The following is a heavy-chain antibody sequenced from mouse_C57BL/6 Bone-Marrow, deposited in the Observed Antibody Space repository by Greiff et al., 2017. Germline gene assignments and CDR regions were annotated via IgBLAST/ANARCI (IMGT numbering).Heavy chain of an antibody. CDR2: INPSTGGT. CDR3: ARGEITTVDCDV. CDR1: GYSFTGYY. V-gene: IGHV1-42*01. Sequence: VQLKQSGPELVKPGASVKISCKASGYSFTGYYMNWVKQSPEKSLEWIGEINPSTGGTTYNQKFKAKATLTVDKSSSTAYMQLKSLTSEDSAVYYCARGEITTVDCDVWGTGTTVTVSS. D-gene: IGHD1-1*01. J-gene: IGHJ1*03.